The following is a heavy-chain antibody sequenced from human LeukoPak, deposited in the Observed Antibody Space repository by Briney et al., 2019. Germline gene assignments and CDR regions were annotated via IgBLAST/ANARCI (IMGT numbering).Heavy chain of an antibody. D-gene: IGHD4-17*01. CDR3: ARDLGTVTTPTYYYYYMDV. J-gene: IGHJ6*03. V-gene: IGHV4-4*07. Sequence: PSETLSLTCTASGGSISSYYWSWIRQPAGKGLEWIGRIYTSGSTNYNPSLKSRVTMSVDTSKNQFSLKLSSVTAADTAVYYCARDLGTVTTPTYYYYYMDVWGKGTTVTVSS. CDR1: GGSISSYY. CDR2: IYTSGST.